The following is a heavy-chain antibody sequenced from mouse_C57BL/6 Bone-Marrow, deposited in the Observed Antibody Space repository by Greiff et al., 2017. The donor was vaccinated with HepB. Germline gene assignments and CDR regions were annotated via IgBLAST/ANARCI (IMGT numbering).Heavy chain of an antibody. J-gene: IGHJ1*03. CDR1: GFTFSSYA. Sequence: EVQGVESGGGLVKPGGSLKLSCAASGFTFSSYAMSWVRQTPEKRLEWVATISDGGSYTYYPDNVKGRFTMSRDNAKNNLYLQMSHLKSEDTAMYYCARDRYGSSYGYFDVWGTGTTVTVSS. V-gene: IGHV5-4*01. D-gene: IGHD1-1*01. CDR3: ARDRYGSSYGYFDV. CDR2: ISDGGSYT.